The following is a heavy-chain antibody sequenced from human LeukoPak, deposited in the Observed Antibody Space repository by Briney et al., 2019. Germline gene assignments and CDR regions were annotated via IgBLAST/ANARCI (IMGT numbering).Heavy chain of an antibody. CDR2: MRYDGKTE. V-gene: IGHV3-30*02. Sequence: GGSLRLSCTGSGFPFSSYGMHWVRQTPGRGLERVAFMRYDGKTEYYADSVPVRDTIAREDSHSTVHLHMKDLRPDDAAVYFCAKDLNTVVMQYFDSWGQGTKVGVCS. D-gene: IGHD2-21*01. CDR3: AKDLNTVVMQYFDS. J-gene: IGHJ4*02. CDR1: GFPFSSYG.